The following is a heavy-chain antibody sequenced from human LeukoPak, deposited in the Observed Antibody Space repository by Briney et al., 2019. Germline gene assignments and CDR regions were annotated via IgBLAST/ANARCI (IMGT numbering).Heavy chain of an antibody. D-gene: IGHD5-24*01. CDR3: AKWLQF. V-gene: IGHV3-66*02. CDR2: IYAGGAT. CDR1: GFTVGNSY. Sequence: GGSLRLSCAASGFTVGNSYMTWVRQAPGKGLGWVSLIYAGGATHYADSVKGRFTISRDNSKNTLYLQMNSLRTDDTAVYYCAKWLQFGGQGTLVTVSS. J-gene: IGHJ4*02.